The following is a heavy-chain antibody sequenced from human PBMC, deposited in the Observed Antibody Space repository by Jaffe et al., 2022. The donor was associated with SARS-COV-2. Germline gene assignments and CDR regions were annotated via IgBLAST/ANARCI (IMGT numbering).Heavy chain of an antibody. Sequence: QVQLVESGGGVVQPGRSLRLSCAASGFTFSSYAMHWVRQAPGKGLEWVAVISYDGSNKYYADSVKGRFTISRDNSKNTLYLQMNSLRAEDTAVYYCARDGSSWGYYYYYYMDVWGKGTTVTVSS. CDR3: ARDGSSWGYYYYYYMDV. CDR1: GFTFSSYA. J-gene: IGHJ6*03. D-gene: IGHD6-6*01. V-gene: IGHV3-30*04. CDR2: ISYDGSNK.